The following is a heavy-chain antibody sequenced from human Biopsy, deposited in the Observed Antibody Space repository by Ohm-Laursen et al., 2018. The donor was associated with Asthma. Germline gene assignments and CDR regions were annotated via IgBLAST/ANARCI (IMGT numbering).Heavy chain of an antibody. V-gene: IGHV4-59*08. CDR2: ISYSIEYSGST. D-gene: IGHD3-22*01. J-gene: IGHJ4*02. CDR3: VRHQYSSSWSTFDY. Sequence: SETLSLTCIVSGGSLSGYYWSWIRQSPGKGLEWIGYISYSIEYSGSTTYNPSLKSRVTISVDTSKNQLSLKMSSVTAADTAVYFCVRHQYSSSWSTFDYGGQGALVTVSS. CDR1: GGSLSGYY.